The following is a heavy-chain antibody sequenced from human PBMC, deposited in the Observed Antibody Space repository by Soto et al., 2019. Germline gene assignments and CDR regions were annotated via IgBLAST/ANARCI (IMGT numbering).Heavy chain of an antibody. J-gene: IGHJ5*02. D-gene: IGHD6-13*01. CDR3: ARVGGIAAAGDPSWFDP. V-gene: IGHV4-30-4*01. Sequence: PSETLSLTCTVSGGSISSGDYYWSWIRQPPGKGLEWIGYIYYSGSTYYNPSLKSRVTISVDTSKNQFSLKLSSVTAADTAVYYCARVGGIAAAGDPSWFDPWGQGTLVTVSS. CDR1: GGSISSGDYY. CDR2: IYYSGST.